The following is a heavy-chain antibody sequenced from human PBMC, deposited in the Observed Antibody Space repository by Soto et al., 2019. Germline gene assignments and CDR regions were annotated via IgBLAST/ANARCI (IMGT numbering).Heavy chain of an antibody. J-gene: IGHJ4*02. CDR3: ARGMTPPGAPAWYYFDS. Sequence: SETLSLTCTVSGASITGSFFWSWIRQPAGKGLGWIGRFSLSGTTNYNPSLRSRVTMSADVSKNQFSLRLTSVTAADTALYYCARGMTPPGAPAWYYFDSWGQGTLVTVSS. CDR1: GASITGSFF. V-gene: IGHV4-4*07. D-gene: IGHD2-8*02. CDR2: FSLSGTT.